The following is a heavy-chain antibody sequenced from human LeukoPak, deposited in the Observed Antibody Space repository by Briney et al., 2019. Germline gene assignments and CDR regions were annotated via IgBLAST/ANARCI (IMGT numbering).Heavy chain of an antibody. CDR1: GFTFSTYA. V-gene: IGHV3-30*02. CDR3: AKDATNIVEGNWFDP. CDR2: IRYDGSNK. Sequence: GGSLRLSCTASGFTFSTYAMNWVRQAPGKGLEWVAFIRYDGSNKYYADSVKGRFTISRDNSKNTLYLQMNSLRAEDTAVYYCAKDATNIVEGNWFDPWGQGTLVTVSS. D-gene: IGHD2/OR15-2a*01. J-gene: IGHJ5*02.